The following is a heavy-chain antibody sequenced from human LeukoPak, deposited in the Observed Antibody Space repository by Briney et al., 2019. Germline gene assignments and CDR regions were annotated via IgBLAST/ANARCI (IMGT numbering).Heavy chain of an antibody. Sequence: GSLRLSRAASGFTFSSYAMSWVRQAPGKGLEWVSAISGSGGSTYYADSAKGRFTISRDNSKNTLYLQMNSLRAEDTAVYYCAKDPPDNYYDSSGPFDYWGQGTLVTVSS. CDR3: AKDPPDNYYDSSGPFDY. CDR2: ISGSGGST. J-gene: IGHJ4*02. CDR1: GFTFSSYA. V-gene: IGHV3-23*01. D-gene: IGHD3-22*01.